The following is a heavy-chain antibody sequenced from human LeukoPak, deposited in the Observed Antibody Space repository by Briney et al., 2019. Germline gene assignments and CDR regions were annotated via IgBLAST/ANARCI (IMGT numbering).Heavy chain of an antibody. D-gene: IGHD2-21*02. CDR1: GFTFDDYA. V-gene: IGHV3-9*01. J-gene: IGHJ4*02. Sequence: GGSPRLSCAASGFTFDDYAMHWVRQAPGKGLEWVSGISWNSGSIGYADSVKGRFTISRDNAKNSLYLQMNSLRAEDTAVYYCARGLYCGGDCYPPYFDYWGRGTLVTVSS. CDR2: ISWNSGSI. CDR3: ARGLYCGGDCYPPYFDY.